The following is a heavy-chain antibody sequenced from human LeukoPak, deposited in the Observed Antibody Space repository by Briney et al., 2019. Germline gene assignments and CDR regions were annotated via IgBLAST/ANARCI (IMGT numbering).Heavy chain of an antibody. D-gene: IGHD6-13*01. CDR1: GYTFTSYA. CDR3: ARDSIAAAGNWFDP. Sequence: ASVKVSCKASGYTFTSYAMHWVRQAPGQGLEWMGWINAGNGNTKYSQKFQGRVTITRDTSASTAYMELSSLRSEDTAVYYCARDSIAAAGNWFDPWGQGTLVTVSS. J-gene: IGHJ5*02. V-gene: IGHV1-3*01. CDR2: INAGNGNT.